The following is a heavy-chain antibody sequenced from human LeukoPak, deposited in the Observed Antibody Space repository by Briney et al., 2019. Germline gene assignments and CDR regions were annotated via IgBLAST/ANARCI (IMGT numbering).Heavy chain of an antibody. J-gene: IGHJ4*02. CDR2: IYYSGST. D-gene: IGHD6-19*01. CDR3: ARVGSSSGWYHGDY. V-gene: IGHV4-39*07. CDR1: GGSISSSSYY. Sequence: PSETLSLTCTVSGGSISSSSYYWGWIRQPPGKGLEWIGSIYYSGSTYYNPSLKSRVTISVDTSKNQFSLKLSSVTAADTAVYYCARVGSSSGWYHGDYWGQGTLVTVSS.